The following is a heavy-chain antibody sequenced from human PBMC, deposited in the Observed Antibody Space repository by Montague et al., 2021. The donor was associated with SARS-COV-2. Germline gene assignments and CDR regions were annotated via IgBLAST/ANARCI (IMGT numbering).Heavy chain of an antibody. D-gene: IGHD3-22*01. Sequence: SETLSLTCGVYGGSFGDDHWSWVRQPPGKGLEWIGDIKQSGSTNYNPSLKSRVTISVDTSKNQFSLKLTSVTAADTAVYFCARGHLSVSMIVVVFTSASYYFDYWSQGALVTVSS. CDR1: GGSFGDDH. V-gene: IGHV4-34*01. CDR2: IKQSGST. J-gene: IGHJ4*02. CDR3: ARGHLSVSMIVVVFTSASYYFDY.